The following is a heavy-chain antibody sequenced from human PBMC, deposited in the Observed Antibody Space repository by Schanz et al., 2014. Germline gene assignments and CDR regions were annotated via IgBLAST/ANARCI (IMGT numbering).Heavy chain of an antibody. D-gene: IGHD6-19*01. CDR1: GYTLSAYS. J-gene: IGHJ4*02. V-gene: IGHV1-46*01. CDR2: VNPSVRGT. Sequence: QVQLVQSGTQVKKPGASVKVSCKASGYTLSAYSLHWVRQAPGQGLEWMGIVNPSVRGTHFAREFQGRVTVTSDTSTSTVYMELSSLRSDDTAVYYCARGGYSSGWYDRDIAHFDYWGQGTLVTVSS. CDR3: ARGGYSSGWYDRDIAHFDY.